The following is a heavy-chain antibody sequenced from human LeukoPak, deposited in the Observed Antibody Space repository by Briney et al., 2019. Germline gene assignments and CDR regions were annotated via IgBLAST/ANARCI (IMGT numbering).Heavy chain of an antibody. Sequence: GGSLRLSCAASGFTFSSYSMNWVRQAPGKGLEWVAVISYDGSNKYYADSVKGRFTISRDNSKNTLYLQMNSLRAEDTAVYYCARDAQYYDFWSGPNYYYMDVWGKGTTVTVSS. CDR1: GFTFSSYS. J-gene: IGHJ6*03. D-gene: IGHD3-3*01. V-gene: IGHV3-30*03. CDR3: ARDAQYYDFWSGPNYYYMDV. CDR2: ISYDGSNK.